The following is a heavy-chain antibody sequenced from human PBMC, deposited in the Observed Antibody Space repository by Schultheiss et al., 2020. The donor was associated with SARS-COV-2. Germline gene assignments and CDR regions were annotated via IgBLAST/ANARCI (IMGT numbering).Heavy chain of an antibody. D-gene: IGHD5-12*01. CDR2: IYYSGST. CDR3: ANDLDYRFDP. Sequence: SETLSLTCTVSGGSISSSSYYWGWIRQPPGKGLEWIGSIYYSGSTYYNPSLRSRVTISVDTSKNQFSLKLSSVTAADTAVYYCANDLDYRFDPWGQGILVTVSS. CDR1: GGSISSSSYY. V-gene: IGHV4-39*07. J-gene: IGHJ5*02.